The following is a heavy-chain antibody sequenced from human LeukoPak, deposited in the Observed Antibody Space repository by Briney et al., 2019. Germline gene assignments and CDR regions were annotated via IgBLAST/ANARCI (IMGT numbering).Heavy chain of an antibody. J-gene: IGHJ5*02. CDR3: ARESRGSGSYWFDP. D-gene: IGHD3-10*01. CDR2: INPNSGGT. CDR1: GYTFTGYY. V-gene: IGHV1-2*04. Sequence: GASVKVSCKASGYTFTGYYMHWVRQAPGQGLEWVGWINPNSGGTNYAQKFQGWVTMTRDTSISTAYMELSRLRSDDTAVYYCARESRGSGSYWFDPWGQGTLVTVSS.